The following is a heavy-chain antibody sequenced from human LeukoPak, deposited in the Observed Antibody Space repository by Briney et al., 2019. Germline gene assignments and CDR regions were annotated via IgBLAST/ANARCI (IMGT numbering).Heavy chain of an antibody. J-gene: IGHJ6*02. CDR2: ISGYNGDT. D-gene: IGHD6-13*01. Sequence: ASVKVSCKASGYTFTNHGINWVRQAPGQGLEWMGWISGYNGDTNYAQKIQGRVTMTTDTSTSTAYMELRSLRSDDTAVYYCARVAFVAATGGSYHYYGMDVWGQGTTVTVSS. CDR1: GYTFTNHG. V-gene: IGHV1-18*01. CDR3: ARVAFVAATGGSYHYYGMDV.